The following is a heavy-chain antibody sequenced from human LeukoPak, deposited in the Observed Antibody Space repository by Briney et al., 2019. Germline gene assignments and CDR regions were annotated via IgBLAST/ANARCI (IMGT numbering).Heavy chain of an antibody. CDR1: GFTFTRYS. V-gene: IGHV3-21*01. CDR3: ARVWGYCDSTNCYTDYMDV. J-gene: IGHJ6*03. Sequence: QAGGSLRLSCAASGFTFTRYSMNWVRQAPGKGLEWVSSISSSSIYIYYADSVKGRFTISRDNAKNSLYLQMNSLRAEDTAVYYCARVWGYCDSTNCYTDYMDVWGKGTSVTVSS. D-gene: IGHD2-2*02. CDR2: ISSSSIYI.